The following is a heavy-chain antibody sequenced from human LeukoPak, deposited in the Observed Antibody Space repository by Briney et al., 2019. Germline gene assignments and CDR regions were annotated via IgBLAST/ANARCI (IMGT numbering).Heavy chain of an antibody. J-gene: IGHJ5*02. CDR3: ARGRVVVAAKNNWFDP. D-gene: IGHD2-15*01. CDR1: GYTFTGYY. V-gene: IGHV1-2*06. Sequence: ASVKVSCKASGYTFTGYYMHWVRQAPGQGLEWTGRINPNSGGTNYAQKFQGRVTMTRDTSISTAYMELSRLRSDDTAVYYCARGRVVVAAKNNWFDPWGQGTLVTVSS. CDR2: INPNSGGT.